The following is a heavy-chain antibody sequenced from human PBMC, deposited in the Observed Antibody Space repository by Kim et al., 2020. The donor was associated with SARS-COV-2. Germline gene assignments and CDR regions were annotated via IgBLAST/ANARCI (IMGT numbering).Heavy chain of an antibody. D-gene: IGHD4-17*01. CDR1: GYRFTSYW. CDR3: ARVTGHYGPPDY. Sequence: GESLKISCKGSGYRFTSYWIGWVRQMPGKGLEWMGVIYPGDSDTRYSPSFQGQVTISGDKSITTAYLQWSSLKASDTAIYYCARVTGHYGPPDYWGQGTLVTVSS. J-gene: IGHJ4*02. V-gene: IGHV5-51*01. CDR2: IYPGDSDT.